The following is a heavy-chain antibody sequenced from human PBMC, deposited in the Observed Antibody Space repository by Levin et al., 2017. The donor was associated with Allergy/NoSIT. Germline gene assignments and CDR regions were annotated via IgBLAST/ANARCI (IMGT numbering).Heavy chain of an antibody. Sequence: PSETLSLTCKVSGGSISSGSYYWSWIRQPAATGLEWIGRIYSSGSANYNPSLKSRVTISVDTSKNQFSLKLISVTAADTAVYYCARAEVGSEHWGQGTLVTVSS. V-gene: IGHV4-61*02. CDR1: GGSISSGSYY. CDR2: IYSSGSA. J-gene: IGHJ4*02. CDR3: ARAEVGSEH. D-gene: IGHD3-10*01.